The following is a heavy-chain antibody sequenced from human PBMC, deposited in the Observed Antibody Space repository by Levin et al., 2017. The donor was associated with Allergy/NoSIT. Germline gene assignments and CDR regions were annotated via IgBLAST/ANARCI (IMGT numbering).Heavy chain of an antibody. D-gene: IGHD3-10*01. CDR3: ASRGSFDH. V-gene: IGHV3-30*03. CDR1: GLMFSDYG. Sequence: PGGSLRLSCAASGLMFSDYGMHWVRQAPDSGLEWVALITSDGSNIFYADSVKGRFIISRDNSRNILYLQLNSLRPEDTAVYYCASRGSFDHWGQGTLVTVSS. J-gene: IGHJ4*02. CDR2: ITSDGSNI.